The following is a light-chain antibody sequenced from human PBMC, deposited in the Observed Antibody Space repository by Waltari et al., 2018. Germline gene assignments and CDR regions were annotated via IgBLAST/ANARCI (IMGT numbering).Light chain of an antibody. CDR3: QSFDIRLSGGVV. V-gene: IGLV1-40*01. CDR2: GNN. J-gene: IGLJ3*02. Sequence: QSVLTQPPSMSGAPCQRVTISCTGSSSNIGAGHDVHWYQVFPGTAPKLLIYGNNNRPSGVPDRFSGSKSDTSASLAIGGLQAEDEADYYCQSFDIRLSGGVVFGGGTKVTVL. CDR1: SSNIGAGHD.